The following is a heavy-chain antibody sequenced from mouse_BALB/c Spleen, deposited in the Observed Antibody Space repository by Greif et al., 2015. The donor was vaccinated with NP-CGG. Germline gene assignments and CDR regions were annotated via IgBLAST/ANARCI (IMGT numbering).Heavy chain of an antibody. CDR3: ARHYGAMDY. CDR2: ISNGGGST. J-gene: IGHJ4*01. D-gene: IGHD1-1*01. Sequence: EVQGVESGGGLVQPGGSLKLSCAASGFTFSSYTMSWVRQTPEKRLEWVAYISNGGGSTYYPDTVKGRFTISRDNAKNTLYLQMSSLKSEDTAMYYCARHYGAMDYWGQGTSVTVSS. V-gene: IGHV5-12-2*01. CDR1: GFTFSSYT.